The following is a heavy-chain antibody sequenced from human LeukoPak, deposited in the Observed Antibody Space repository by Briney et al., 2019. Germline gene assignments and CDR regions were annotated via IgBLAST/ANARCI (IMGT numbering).Heavy chain of an antibody. J-gene: IGHJ4*02. D-gene: IGHD3-10*01. V-gene: IGHV3-11*01. CDR2: ISSSGSTI. Sequence: GGSLRLSCAASGFTFSDYYMSWIRQAPGKGLEWVSYISSSGSTICYADSVKGRFTISRDNAKNSLYLQMNSLRAEDTAVYYCARVSYYGSGIYGYFDYWGQGTLVTVSS. CDR3: ARVSYYGSGIYGYFDY. CDR1: GFTFSDYY.